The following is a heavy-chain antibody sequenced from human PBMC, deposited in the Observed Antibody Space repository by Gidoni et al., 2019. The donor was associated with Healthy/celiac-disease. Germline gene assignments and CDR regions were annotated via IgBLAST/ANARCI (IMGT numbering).Heavy chain of an antibody. J-gene: IGHJ6*02. Sequence: QLQLQESGPGLVKPSETLSLTCTVSGGSIRSSSYYWGWIRQPPGKGLEWIGSVYYSGSTYYNPSLKSRVTISVDTSKNQFSLKLSSVTAADTAVYYCASLSAPGGYYYYYGMDVWGQGTTVTVSS. CDR1: GGSIRSSSYY. V-gene: IGHV4-39*01. D-gene: IGHD3-10*01. CDR3: ASLSAPGGYYYYYGMDV. CDR2: VYYSGST.